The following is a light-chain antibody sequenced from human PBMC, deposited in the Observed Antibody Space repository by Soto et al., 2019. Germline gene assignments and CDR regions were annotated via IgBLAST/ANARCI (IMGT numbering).Light chain of an antibody. CDR2: KVS. Sequence: VLTQTPLSSPVTLGQPASISCRSSQSLVHSDGRTYLNWLHQRPGQPPRLLIYKVSNRFSGVPDGFSGSGAGTDFTLKISRVEAEDVGIYYCMQATHYQPYTFGQGTKLEIK. V-gene: IGKV2-24*01. CDR1: QSLVHSDGRTY. CDR3: MQATHYQPYT. J-gene: IGKJ2*01.